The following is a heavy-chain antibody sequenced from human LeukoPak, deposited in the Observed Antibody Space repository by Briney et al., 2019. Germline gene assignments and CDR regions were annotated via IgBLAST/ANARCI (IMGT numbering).Heavy chain of an antibody. J-gene: IGHJ4*02. D-gene: IGHD2-15*01. CDR3: ARFGYVAAVDL. Sequence: GRSLRLSCAASGFSFSAYWMTWVRQAPGTGLEWVANINPAGTETYYVGPVKGRFTISRDNAKNLLYLQMNSLRAEDTAVYYCARFGYVAAVDLWGQGTLVTVSS. CDR1: GFSFSAYW. V-gene: IGHV3-7*01. CDR2: INPAGTET.